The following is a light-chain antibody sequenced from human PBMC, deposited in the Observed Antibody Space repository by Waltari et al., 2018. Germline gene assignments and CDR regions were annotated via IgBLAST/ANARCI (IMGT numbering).Light chain of an antibody. CDR2: AAS. CDR3: QQSHSTPRT. CDR1: QTISTY. Sequence: DIQMTQSPSSLSASVGDRVTITCRGSQTISTYLNWYQQKPGKAPKLLIYAASTLQSGVPSTFSGSGSGTDFTLTSSSLRREDFATYYCQQSHSTPRTFGQGTKVEIK. J-gene: IGKJ1*01. V-gene: IGKV1-39*01.